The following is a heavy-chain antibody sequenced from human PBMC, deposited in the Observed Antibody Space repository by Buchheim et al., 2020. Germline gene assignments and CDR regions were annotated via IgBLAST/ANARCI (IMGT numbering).Heavy chain of an antibody. V-gene: IGHV4-31*03. CDR2: IYYSGST. J-gene: IGHJ4*02. Sequence: QVQLQESGPGLVKPSQTLSLTCTVSGGSISSGGYHWSWIRQHPGKGLEWIGYIYYSGSTYYNPSLKSRVTISVDTSKNQFSLKLSSVTAADTAVYYCARAMVGSGYQHPTFDYWGQGTL. CDR1: GGSISSGGYH. CDR3: ARAMVGSGYQHPTFDY. D-gene: IGHD5-12*01.